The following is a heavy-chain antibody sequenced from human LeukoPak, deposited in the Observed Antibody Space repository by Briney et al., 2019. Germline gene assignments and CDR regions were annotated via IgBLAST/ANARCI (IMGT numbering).Heavy chain of an antibody. Sequence: PGGSLRLSCAASGFTFNDYLTSCARQAPGKGLEWVSVLFIGGGRTLYADSVKSRFTISRDNAKNSLCLQMNSLRGEDTAVYYCAKDLAEWLRGGSSGNYGMDVWGQGTTVTVSS. CDR3: AKDLAEWLRGGSSGNYGMDV. V-gene: IGHV3-23*01. CDR1: GFTFNDYL. J-gene: IGHJ6*02. D-gene: IGHD5-12*01. CDR2: LFIGGGRT.